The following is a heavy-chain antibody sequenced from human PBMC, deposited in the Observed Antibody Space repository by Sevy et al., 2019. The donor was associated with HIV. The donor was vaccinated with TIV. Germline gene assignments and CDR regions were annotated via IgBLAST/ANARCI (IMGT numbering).Heavy chain of an antibody. CDR2: LSFGCGKI. J-gene: IGHJ4*02. CDR3: AREGCSKPHDY. D-gene: IGHD2-2*01. CDR1: GFTFNIYS. Sequence: GGSLRLSCAASGFTFNIYSMSWVRQTPGKGLEWVATLSFGCGKINHADSVKGRFTISRDNSKNTLYLQMNSLRAEDTALYYCAREGCSKPHDYWGQGTLVTVSS. V-gene: IGHV3-23*01.